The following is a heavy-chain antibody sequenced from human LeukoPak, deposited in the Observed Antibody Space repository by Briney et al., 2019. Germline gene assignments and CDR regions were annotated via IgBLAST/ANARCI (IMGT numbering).Heavy chain of an antibody. V-gene: IGHV1-69*13. Sequence: SVKVSCTASGGTFSSYAISWVRQAPGQGLEWMGGIIPIFGTANYAQKFQGRVTITADESTSTAYMELSSLRSEDTAVYYCARDYKYCSSTSCHLYWFDPWGQGTLVTVSS. CDR3: ARDYKYCSSTSCHLYWFDP. J-gene: IGHJ5*02. CDR1: GGTFSSYA. CDR2: IIPIFGTA. D-gene: IGHD2-2*01.